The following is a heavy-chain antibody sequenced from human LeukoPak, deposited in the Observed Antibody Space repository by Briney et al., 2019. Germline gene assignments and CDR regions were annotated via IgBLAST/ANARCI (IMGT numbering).Heavy chain of an antibody. V-gene: IGHV3-23*01. Sequence: GGSLRLSCAASGFTFSTYGMSWVRQAPGKGLEWVLSISGSGGSTYYADSVKGRFTISRDNSKNTLYLQMNSLRAEDTALYYCAAYYYDSSGYYGSKLGGFDYWGQGTLVTVSS. CDR2: ISGSGGST. J-gene: IGHJ4*02. CDR1: GFTFSTYG. CDR3: AAYYYDSSGYYGSKLGGFDY. D-gene: IGHD3-22*01.